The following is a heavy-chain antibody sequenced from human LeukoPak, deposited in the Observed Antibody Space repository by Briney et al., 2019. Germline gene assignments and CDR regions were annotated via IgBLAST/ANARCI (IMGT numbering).Heavy chain of an antibody. CDR2: ISAYDGNT. V-gene: IGHV1-18*01. CDR1: GYSFNRYG. D-gene: IGHD6-13*01. Sequence: ASVKVSCKASGYSFNRYGISWVRPAPGQGLAWMGWISAYDGNTNYLQKFQGRVTMTIDTSTSTAYMELRSLRSDDTAVYYCARDKVIASAGTPNWLDPWGQGTQVTVSS. J-gene: IGHJ5*02. CDR3: ARDKVIASAGTPNWLDP.